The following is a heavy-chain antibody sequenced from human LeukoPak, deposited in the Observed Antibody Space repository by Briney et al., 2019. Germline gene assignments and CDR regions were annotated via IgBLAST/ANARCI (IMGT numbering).Heavy chain of an antibody. J-gene: IGHJ4*02. CDR3: ARERVAAAGTGSRFAY. CDR2: ISYDGSNK. Sequence: PGRSLILSCAASGFTFSSYAMHWVRQAPGKGLEWVAVISYDGSNKYYADSVKGRFTISRDNSKNTLYLQMNSLRAEDTAVYYCARERVAAAGTGSRFAYWGQATLATVSS. V-gene: IGHV3-30-3*01. CDR1: GFTFSSYA. D-gene: IGHD6-13*01.